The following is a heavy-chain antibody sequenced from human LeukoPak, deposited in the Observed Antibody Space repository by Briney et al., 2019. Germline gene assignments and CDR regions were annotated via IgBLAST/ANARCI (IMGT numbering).Heavy chain of an antibody. V-gene: IGHV1-2*02. J-gene: IGHJ5*02. CDR2: INPNSGGT. CDR3: ARADRLHGGPYLIGP. Sequence: ASVKVSCKTSGYSFTDYYMHWVRQAPAQGLEWMGWINPNSGGTSAEQKFQGRVNMTRDTSITTVYMEVSWLTSDDTAIYYCARADRLHGGPYLIGPWGQGTLVTVSS. D-gene: IGHD2-21*01. CDR1: GYSFTDYY.